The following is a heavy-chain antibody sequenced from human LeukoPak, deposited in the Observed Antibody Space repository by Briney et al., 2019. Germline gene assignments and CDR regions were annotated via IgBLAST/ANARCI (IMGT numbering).Heavy chain of an antibody. CDR3: ARDFALLTGYYPFDY. D-gene: IGHD3-9*01. CDR2: IKQDGSEK. Sequence: GGSLRLSCAASGFTFSSYWMSWVRQALGKGLEWVANIKQDGSEKYYVDSVKGRFTISRDNAKNSLYLQMNSLRAEDTAVYYCARDFALLTGYYPFDYWGQGTLVTVSS. V-gene: IGHV3-7*01. J-gene: IGHJ4*02. CDR1: GFTFSSYW.